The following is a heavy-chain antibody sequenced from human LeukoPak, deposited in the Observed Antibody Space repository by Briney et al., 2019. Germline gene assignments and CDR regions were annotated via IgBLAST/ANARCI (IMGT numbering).Heavy chain of an antibody. V-gene: IGHV3-30*03. CDR2: ISYDGSNK. CDR1: GFTFSSYS. D-gene: IGHD4-17*01. J-gene: IGHJ4*02. CDR3: ARATVSLFDY. Sequence: GGSLRLSCAASGFTFSSYSMNWVRQAPGKGLEWVAVISYDGSNKYYADSVKGRFTISRDNSKNTLYLQLNSLRAEDTAVYYCARATVSLFDYWGQGTLVTVSS.